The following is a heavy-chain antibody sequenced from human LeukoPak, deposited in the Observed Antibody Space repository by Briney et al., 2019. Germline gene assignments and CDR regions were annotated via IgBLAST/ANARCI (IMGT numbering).Heavy chain of an antibody. D-gene: IGHD3-3*01. CDR1: GYSFTNYW. CDR3: ARRFLTIFGVVTSPAAFDI. V-gene: IGHV5-51*01. CDR2: IYPGDSDT. Sequence: GESLKISCKGSGYSFTNYWIGWVRQMPGKGLEWMGIIYPGDSDTRYSPSFQGQVTISADKSISTAYLQWSSLKASDTAMYYCARRFLTIFGVVTSPAAFDIWGQGTMVTVSS. J-gene: IGHJ3*02.